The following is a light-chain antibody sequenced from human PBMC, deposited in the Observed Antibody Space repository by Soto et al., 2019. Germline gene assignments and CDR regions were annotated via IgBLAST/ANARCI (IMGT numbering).Light chain of an antibody. CDR2: KFS. CDR1: QGLVFGDGHTY. CDR3: MQGTHRPPT. V-gene: IGKV2-30*01. Sequence: DVVMTQSPLSLPVTLGQPASFSCRSSQGLVFGDGHTYLHWFQQRPGQSPRRLIYKFSNRDSVLPDRFSGSGSGINFTLAISRVEAEDVGVYYCMQGTHRPPTFGGGTKVDIK. J-gene: IGKJ4*01.